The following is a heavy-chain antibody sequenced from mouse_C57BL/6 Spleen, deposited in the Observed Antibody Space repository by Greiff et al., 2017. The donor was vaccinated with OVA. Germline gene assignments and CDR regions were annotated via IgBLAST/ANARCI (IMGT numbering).Heavy chain of an antibody. CDR3: ARRGYDYDDYYAMDY. J-gene: IGHJ4*01. D-gene: IGHD2-4*01. V-gene: IGHV1-55*01. CDR1: GYTFTSYW. Sequence: VQLQQPGAELVKPGASVKMSCKASGYTFTSYWITWVKQRPGQGLEWIGDIYPGSGSTNYNEKFKSKATLTVDTSSSTAYMQLSSLTSEDSAVYYCARRGYDYDDYYAMDYWGQGTSVTVSS. CDR2: IYPGSGST.